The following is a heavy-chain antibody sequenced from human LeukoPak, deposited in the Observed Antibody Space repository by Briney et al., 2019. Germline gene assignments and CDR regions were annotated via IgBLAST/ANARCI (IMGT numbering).Heavy chain of an antibody. CDR3: ARDAVDTANAV. CDR2: INSDGSIT. V-gene: IGHV3-74*01. J-gene: IGHJ6*02. D-gene: IGHD5-18*01. Sequence: GGSLRLSWAALGFTFTTYWMHWVRKAPGKGLVWVSHINSDGSITSYADSVKGRFTISRDNAKNTLYLQMNSLRAEDTAVYYCARDAVDTANAVWGQGTTVTVSS. CDR1: GFTFTTYW.